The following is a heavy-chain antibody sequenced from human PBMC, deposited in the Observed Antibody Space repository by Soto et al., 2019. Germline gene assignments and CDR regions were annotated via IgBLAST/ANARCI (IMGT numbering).Heavy chain of an antibody. CDR3: ARVWRRGWHFDL. CDR1: GGSIKSYS. V-gene: IGHV4-59*01. D-gene: IGHD1-1*01. Sequence: QVQLQESGPGLVKPSETLSLIGSVSGGSIKSYSWSWIRQPPGKGLEWIGYISDSGSSTYSPSLKSRLTISVDASKNQVSLNLTSVTAADTPVYYCARVWRRGWHFDLWGRGTLATVSA. CDR2: ISDSGSS. J-gene: IGHJ2*01.